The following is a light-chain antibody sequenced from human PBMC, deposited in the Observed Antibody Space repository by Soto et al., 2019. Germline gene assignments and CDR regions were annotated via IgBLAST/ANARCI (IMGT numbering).Light chain of an antibody. CDR2: GAS. CDR3: HQYGSSQLT. V-gene: IGKV3-20*01. J-gene: IGKJ3*01. Sequence: EIVLTQSPGTLSLSPGERATLSCRASQSVSSSYLAWYQQKPGQAPRLLIYGASSRATGIPDRFSGSGSGTDFTLTISRLEPEDFAVYYCHQYGSSQLTFGPGTKVDIK. CDR1: QSVSSSY.